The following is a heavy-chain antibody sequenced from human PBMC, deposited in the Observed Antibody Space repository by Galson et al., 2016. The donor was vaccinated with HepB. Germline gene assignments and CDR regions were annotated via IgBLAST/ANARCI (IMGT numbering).Heavy chain of an antibody. J-gene: IGHJ4*02. CDR3: AKNRGIFDS. CDR2: IYASSGKT. D-gene: IGHD3-10*01. Sequence: SLRLSCAASGFTFRRNDMGWVRQAPGKGLEWVSTIYASSGKTDYADSVKGRFTISRDVSKSTLSLQMNSMRAEDTAFYYCAKNRGIFDSWGQGILVTVSS. V-gene: IGHV3-23*01. CDR1: GFTFRRND.